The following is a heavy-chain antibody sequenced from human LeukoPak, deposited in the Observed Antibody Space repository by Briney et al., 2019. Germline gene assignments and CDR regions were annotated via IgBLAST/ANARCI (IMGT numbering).Heavy chain of an antibody. J-gene: IGHJ5*02. CDR3: ARVKLYWFDP. CDR2: INHSGST. V-gene: IGHV4-34*01. Sequence: SETLSLTCAVYGGSFSGYYWSWIRQPPGKGLEWIGEINHSGSTNYNPSLKSRVTISVDTSKNQFSLKLSSVTAADTAVYYCARVKLYWFDPWGQGTLVTVSS. CDR1: GGSFSGYY. D-gene: IGHD2/OR15-2a*01.